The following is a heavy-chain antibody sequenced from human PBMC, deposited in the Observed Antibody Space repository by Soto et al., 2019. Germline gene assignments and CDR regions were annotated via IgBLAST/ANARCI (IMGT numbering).Heavy chain of an antibody. CDR3: ASQGLYYYGLDV. Sequence: GGSLRLSCAAPGFPFSTYWMHWFRQAPGKGPVWVSRINNDGSTTRYADSVKGRFTISRDNAKNTLYLQMNSLRAEDTAVYYCASQGLYYYGLDVWGQGTTVTASS. CDR1: GFPFSTYW. CDR2: INNDGSTT. V-gene: IGHV3-74*01. J-gene: IGHJ6*02.